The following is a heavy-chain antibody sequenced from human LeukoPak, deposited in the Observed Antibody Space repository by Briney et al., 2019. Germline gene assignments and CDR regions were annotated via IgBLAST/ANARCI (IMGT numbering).Heavy chain of an antibody. CDR2: ISGSGGST. CDR1: GFTFSSYG. CDR3: AKHSTYESALLGFDP. D-gene: IGHD3-22*01. V-gene: IGHV3-23*01. Sequence: PGRSLRLSCAASGFTFSSYGMHWVRQAPGKGLEWVSAISGSGGSTYYADSVKGRFTISRDNSKNTLYLQMNSLRAEDTAVYYCAKHSTYESALLGFDPWGQGTLVTVSS. J-gene: IGHJ5*02.